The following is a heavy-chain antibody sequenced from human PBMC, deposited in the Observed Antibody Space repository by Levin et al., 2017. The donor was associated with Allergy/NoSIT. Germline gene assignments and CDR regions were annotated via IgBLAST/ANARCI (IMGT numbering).Heavy chain of an antibody. CDR3: SSDLAWTGGSF. CDR1: GLTFRDAW. D-gene: IGHD3/OR15-3a*01. CDR2: MRSKSSGGTT. Sequence: GGSLRLSCVGFGLTFRDAWLTWVRQAPGKGLEFVGRMRSKSSGGTTEYAAPVRGRFTISRDDSIDTLYLQMNSLKIEDTGVYYCSSDLAWTGGSFWGQGTLVTVSS. J-gene: IGHJ4*02. V-gene: IGHV3-15*01.